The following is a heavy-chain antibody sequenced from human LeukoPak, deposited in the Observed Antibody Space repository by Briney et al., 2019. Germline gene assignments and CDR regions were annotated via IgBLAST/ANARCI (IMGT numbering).Heavy chain of an antibody. D-gene: IGHD3-10*01. CDR1: GGSISSSNYY. V-gene: IGHV4-39*01. CDR3: ARHRRGGSGSSDY. CDR2: IYYSGST. Sequence: SETLSLTRTVSGGSISSSNYYWGWLRQPPGKGLEWIGSIYYSGSTYYNPSLKSRVTISVDTSKNQFSLKLSSVTAADTAVYYCARHRRGGSGSSDYWGQGTLVTVSS. J-gene: IGHJ4*02.